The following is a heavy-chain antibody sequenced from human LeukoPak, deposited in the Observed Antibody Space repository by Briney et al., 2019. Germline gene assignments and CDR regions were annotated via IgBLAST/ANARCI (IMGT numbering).Heavy chain of an antibody. D-gene: IGHD5-24*01. CDR2: INHSGST. V-gene: IGHV4-34*01. CDR3: ARVSMATLGFDY. CDR1: GGSFSSYY. J-gene: IGHJ4*02. Sequence: SETLSLTCAVYGGSFSSYYWSWIRQPPGKGLEWIGEINHSGSTNYNPSLKSRVTISVDTSKNQFSLKLSSVTAADTAVYYCARVSMATLGFDYWGQGTLVTVSS.